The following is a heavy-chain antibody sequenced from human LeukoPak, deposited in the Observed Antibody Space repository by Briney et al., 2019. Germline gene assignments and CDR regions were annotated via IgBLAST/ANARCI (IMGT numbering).Heavy chain of an antibody. J-gene: IGHJ4*02. CDR2: IYHSGST. CDR3: ARHRYCGSTSCYENFGY. D-gene: IGHD2-2*01. Sequence: SETLSLTCAVSGYSISSGYYWGWIRQPPGKGLEWIGSIYHSGSTYYNPSLKSRVTISVDTSKNQFSLKLSSVTAADTAVYYCARHRYCGSTSCYENFGYWGQGTLVTVSS. V-gene: IGHV4-38-2*01. CDR1: GYSISSGYY.